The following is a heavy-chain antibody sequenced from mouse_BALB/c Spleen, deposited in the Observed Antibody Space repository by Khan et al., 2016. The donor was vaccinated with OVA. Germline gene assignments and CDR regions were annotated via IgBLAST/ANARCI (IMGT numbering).Heavy chain of an antibody. V-gene: IGHV7-3*02. D-gene: IGHD4-1*01. CDR3: AREWEFYAMDY. CDR1: GFTFTDYY. J-gene: IGHJ4*01. Sequence: EVELVESGGGLVQPGGSLRLSCATSGFTFTDYYMTWVSQPPGKALEWLGCIRDKANGYTTEYSASVRSRFTISRADSQTILHLKMNSLRAEDSATYYCAREWEFYAMDYWGQGTSVTVSS. CDR2: IRDKANGYTT.